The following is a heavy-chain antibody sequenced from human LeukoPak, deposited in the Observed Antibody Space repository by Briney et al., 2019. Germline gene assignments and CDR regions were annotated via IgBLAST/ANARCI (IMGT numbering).Heavy chain of an antibody. Sequence: GASVKVSCKASGYTFTSYGITWVRQAPGQGLEWMGWISAYNGNTNYAQKLQGRGTMTPDTSTSTAYMELRSLRSDDTAVYFCARTNSLYYYYYGMDVWGQGTTVTVSS. CDR2: ISAYNGNT. J-gene: IGHJ6*02. CDR1: GYTFTSYG. CDR3: ARTNSLYYYYYGMDV. V-gene: IGHV1-18*01. D-gene: IGHD4-23*01.